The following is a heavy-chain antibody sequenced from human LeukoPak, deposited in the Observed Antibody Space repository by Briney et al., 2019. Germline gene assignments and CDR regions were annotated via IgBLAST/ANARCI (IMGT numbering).Heavy chain of an antibody. J-gene: IGHJ4*02. CDR3: AKSVGYCSGTSCYGFDY. D-gene: IGHD2-2*01. CDR1: GFTFSSYE. Sequence: PGGSLRLSCAAAGFTFSSYEMNWVRQAPGKGLEWVSAISGSGGTTYYADSVKGRFAISRDNSQNTVYLHMNSLRAEDTALYYCAKSVGYCSGTSCYGFDYWGQGTLVTVSS. V-gene: IGHV3-23*01. CDR2: ISGSGGTT.